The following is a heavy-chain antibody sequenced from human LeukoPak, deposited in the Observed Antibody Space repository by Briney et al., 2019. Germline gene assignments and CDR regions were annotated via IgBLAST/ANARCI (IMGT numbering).Heavy chain of an antibody. Sequence: SVKVSCKASGGTFSTYAISWMRQAPGQGLDWMGRIIPILCITNYAQKFQGRVTITADKSTTTAYMELSSLRSEDTAVYYCARGGYCSSTSCPFDFWGQGTLVTVSS. J-gene: IGHJ4*02. V-gene: IGHV1-69*04. D-gene: IGHD2-2*01. CDR2: IIPILCIT. CDR1: GGTFSTYA. CDR3: ARGGYCSSTSCPFDF.